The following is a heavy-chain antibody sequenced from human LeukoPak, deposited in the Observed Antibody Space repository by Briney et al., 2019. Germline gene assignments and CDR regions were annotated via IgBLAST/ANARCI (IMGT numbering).Heavy chain of an antibody. D-gene: IGHD5-24*01. CDR3: VKDPSDGYFDY. CDR2: ISSNGGST. J-gene: IGHJ4*02. Sequence: GGSLRLSCSVSGFTFSRYAMHWVRQTPGKGLEHVSGISSNGGSTYYADSVKGRFTISRDNSKNTLYLQMSSLRAEDTAVYYCVKDPSDGYFDYWGQGTLVTVSS. CDR1: GFTFSRYA. V-gene: IGHV3-64D*09.